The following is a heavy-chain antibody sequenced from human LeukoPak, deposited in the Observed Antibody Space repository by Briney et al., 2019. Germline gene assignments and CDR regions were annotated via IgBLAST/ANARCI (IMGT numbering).Heavy chain of an antibody. CDR3: AKGPIYGSAPFDY. D-gene: IGHD3-10*01. CDR1: GFTFDDYA. J-gene: IGHJ4*02. V-gene: IGHV3-9*01. Sequence: GGSLRLSCAASGFTFDDYAMHWVRHAPGKGLEWVSGISWNSGSIGYADSVKGRFTISRDNAKNSLYLQMNSLRAEDTALYYCAKGPIYGSAPFDYWGQGTLVTVSS. CDR2: ISWNSGSI.